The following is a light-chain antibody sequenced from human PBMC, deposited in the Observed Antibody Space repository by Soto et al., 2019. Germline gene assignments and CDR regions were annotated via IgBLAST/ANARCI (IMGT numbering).Light chain of an antibody. CDR2: EVT. CDR1: SSDVGGYYF. Sequence: QSALTQPPSASGSPGQSVTISCTGTSSDVGGYYFVSWYQQHPGKAPKLLIYEVTKRPSGVPDRFSGSKSDTTASLTVSGLQAEDEADYYCSSYAGNSNFVFGGETKVTVL. V-gene: IGLV2-8*01. CDR3: SSYAGNSNFV. J-gene: IGLJ3*02.